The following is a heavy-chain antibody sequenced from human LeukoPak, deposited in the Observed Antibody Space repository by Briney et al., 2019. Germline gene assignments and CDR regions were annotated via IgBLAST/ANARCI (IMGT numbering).Heavy chain of an antibody. CDR3: ATLVVVAATGLNWFDP. CDR1: GGSFSGYY. J-gene: IGHJ5*02. V-gene: IGHV4-34*01. Sequence: PSETLSLTCAVYGGSFSGYYWSWIRQPPGKGLEWIGEINHSGSTNYNPSLKSRVTISVDTSKNQFSLKLSSVTAADTAVYYCATLVVVAATGLNWFDPWGQGTLVTVSS. CDR2: INHSGST. D-gene: IGHD2-15*01.